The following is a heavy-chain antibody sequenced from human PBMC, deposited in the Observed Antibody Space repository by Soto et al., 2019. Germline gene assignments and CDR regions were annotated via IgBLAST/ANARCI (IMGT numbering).Heavy chain of an antibody. CDR2: ISAYNGNT. Sequence: ASVKVSCKASGYTFTSYGISWVRQAPGQGLEWMGWISAYNGNTNYAQKLQGRVTMTTDTSTSTAYMELRSLRSDDTAVYYCARDALPLGIAAEGDAIHISGQATIVSVSS. V-gene: IGHV1-18*01. CDR1: GYTFTSYG. J-gene: IGHJ3*02. CDR3: ARDALPLGIAAEGDAIHI. D-gene: IGHD6-13*01.